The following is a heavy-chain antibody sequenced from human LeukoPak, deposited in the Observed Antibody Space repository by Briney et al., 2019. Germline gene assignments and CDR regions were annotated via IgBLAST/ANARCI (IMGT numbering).Heavy chain of an antibody. Sequence: PGGSLRLSCAASGFTFSSYSMNWVRQAPGKGLEWVSYISSSSSTIYYADSLKGRFTISRDNAKNSLYLQMNSLRAEDTAVYYCARDAYYYDTSGYYLPAGADYWGLGTLVTVSS. D-gene: IGHD3-22*01. V-gene: IGHV3-48*01. CDR3: ARDAYYYDTSGYYLPAGADY. CDR1: GFTFSSYS. J-gene: IGHJ4*02. CDR2: ISSSSSTI.